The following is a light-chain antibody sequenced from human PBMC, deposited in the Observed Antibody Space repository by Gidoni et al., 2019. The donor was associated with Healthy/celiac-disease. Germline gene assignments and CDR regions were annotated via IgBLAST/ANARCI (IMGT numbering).Light chain of an antibody. J-gene: IGLJ2*01. V-gene: IGLV1-47*01. CDR3: AAWDDSLSGVV. Sequence: QSVLTQLPSASGTPGQGVTISCSGSSSNIGSNYVYWYQQLPGTAPKLLIYRNNQRPSGVPDRFSGSKSGTSASLAISGLRSEDEADYYCAAWDDSLSGVVFGGGTKLTVL. CDR1: SSNIGSNY. CDR2: RNN.